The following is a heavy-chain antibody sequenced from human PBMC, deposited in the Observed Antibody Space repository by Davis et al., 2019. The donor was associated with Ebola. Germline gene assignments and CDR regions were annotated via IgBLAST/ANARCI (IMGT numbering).Heavy chain of an antibody. V-gene: IGHV3-7*01. CDR1: GFTFSSYW. Sequence: PGGSLRLSCAASGFTFSSYWMSWVRQAPGKGLEWVANIKQDGSEKYYVDSVKGRFTISRDNAKNSLYLQMNSLRAEDTAVYYCARDLTAADYYDSRSGAFDIWGQGTMVTVSS. J-gene: IGHJ3*02. CDR3: ARDLTAADYYDSRSGAFDI. D-gene: IGHD3-22*01. CDR2: IKQDGSEK.